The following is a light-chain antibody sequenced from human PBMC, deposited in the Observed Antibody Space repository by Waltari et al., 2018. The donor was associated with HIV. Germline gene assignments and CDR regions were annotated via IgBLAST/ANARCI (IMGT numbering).Light chain of an antibody. CDR1: SNDIGLYNY. J-gene: IGLJ2*01. CDR3: SSFAGNDFFV. CDR2: EVS. V-gene: IGLV2-8*01. Sequence: QSALTQPPSASGSPGETVTLPCTGTSNDIGLYNYVSWFQQHPGKVPKLVMFEVSQRPSGVPDRFSGSKSGYTASLTVSGLQPDDEADYFCSSFAGNDFFVFGGGTRQTVL.